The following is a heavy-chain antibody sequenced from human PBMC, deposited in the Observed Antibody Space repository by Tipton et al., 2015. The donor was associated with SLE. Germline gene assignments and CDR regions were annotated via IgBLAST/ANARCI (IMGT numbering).Heavy chain of an antibody. CDR1: GYSIGAGYY. Sequence: LRLSCAVSGYSIGAGYYWGWVRQPPGKGLEWIANIYHGGSSYYNSFYNPSLKSRVTISLDTSKNQFSLKLSSVTAADTAAYYCAREAYSYDNWGQGILVTVSS. CDR3: AREAYSYDN. D-gene: IGHD3-10*01. CDR2: IYHGGSS. V-gene: IGHV4-38-2*02. J-gene: IGHJ4*02.